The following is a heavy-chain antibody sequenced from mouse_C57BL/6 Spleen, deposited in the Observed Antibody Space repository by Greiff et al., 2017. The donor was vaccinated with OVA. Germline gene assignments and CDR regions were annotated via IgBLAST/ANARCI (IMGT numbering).Heavy chain of an antibody. V-gene: IGHV1-81*01. CDR3: ARADTTVVFDY. CDR2: IYPRSGNT. D-gene: IGHD1-1*01. J-gene: IGHJ2*01. Sequence: QVTLKESGAELARPGASVKLSCKASGYTFTSYGISWVKQRTGQGLEWIGEIYPRSGNTYYNEKFKGKATLTADKSSSTAYMELRSLTSEDSAVYFCARADTTVVFDYWGQGTTLTVSS. CDR1: GYTFTSYG.